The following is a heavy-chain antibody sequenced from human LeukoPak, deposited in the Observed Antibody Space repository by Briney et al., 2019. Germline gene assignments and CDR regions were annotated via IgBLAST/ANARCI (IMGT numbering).Heavy chain of an antibody. D-gene: IGHD2-8*01. J-gene: IGHJ4*02. Sequence: SETLSLTCTVSGGSISSGSYYWVWIRQPPGKGLEWIGSMYSSGSTYYNPSPKSRVTISVDTSKNQFSVKLSSVTAADTAVYYCARSLGNGLIDYWGQGTLVTVSS. CDR1: GGSISSGSYY. CDR2: MYSSGST. CDR3: ARSLGNGLIDY. V-gene: IGHV4-39*01.